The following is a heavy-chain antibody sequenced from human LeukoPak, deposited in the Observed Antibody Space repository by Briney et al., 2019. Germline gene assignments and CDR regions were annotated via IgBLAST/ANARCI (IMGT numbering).Heavy chain of an antibody. CDR2: IYYSGST. J-gene: IGHJ4*02. CDR3: ARVGGYDSSGYYGDY. Sequence: SQTLSLTCTVSGGSISSGGYYWSWIRQHPGKGLEWIGYIYYSGSTYYNPSLKSRVTISVDTSKNQFSLKLGSVTAADTAVYYCARVGGYDSSGYYGDYWGQGTLVTVSS. V-gene: IGHV4-31*03. D-gene: IGHD3-22*01. CDR1: GGSISSGGYY.